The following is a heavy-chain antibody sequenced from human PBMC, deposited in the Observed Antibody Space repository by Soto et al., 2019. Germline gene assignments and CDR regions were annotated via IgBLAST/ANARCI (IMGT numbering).Heavy chain of an antibody. CDR2: IIVSHGRP. D-gene: IGHD3-3*01. V-gene: IGHV1-3*01. Sequence: QVQLVQSVAEVKEPGASVKVSCKASGYTFTSHTIHWARQAPGQGLEWMGWIIVSHGRPRIAPHFQGRVTLTTDTSATTAYMELNSLTSEDTAVYFCAREPEDGVPGDFWGQGTLVVVSS. J-gene: IGHJ4*02. CDR3: AREPEDGVPGDF. CDR1: GYTFTSHT.